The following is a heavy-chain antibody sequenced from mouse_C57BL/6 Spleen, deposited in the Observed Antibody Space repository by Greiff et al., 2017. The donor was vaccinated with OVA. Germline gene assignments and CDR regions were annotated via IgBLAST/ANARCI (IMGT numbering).Heavy chain of an antibody. J-gene: IGHJ3*01. V-gene: IGHV1-80*01. CDR1: GYAFSSYW. CDR3: ARDYYGSSYVGAY. CDR2: IYPGDGDT. D-gene: IGHD1-1*01. Sequence: QVQLKESGAELVKPGASVKISCKASGYAFSSYWMNWVKQRPGKGLEWIGQIYPGDGDTNYNGKFKGKATLTADKSSSTAYMQLSSLTSEDSAVYFCARDYYGSSYVGAYWGQGTLVTVSA.